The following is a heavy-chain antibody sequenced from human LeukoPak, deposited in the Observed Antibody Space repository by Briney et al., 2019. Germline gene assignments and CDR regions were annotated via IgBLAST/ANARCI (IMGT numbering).Heavy chain of an antibody. CDR3: ARDNIAVAGTDY. D-gene: IGHD6-19*01. CDR1: GFSVSSNY. Sequence: GGSLRLSCAASGFSVSSNYMSWVRQAPGKGLEWVSVIYSGSSIYYADSVKGRFTISRDNSKNTLYLQMNSLRGEDTAVYYCARDNIAVAGTDYWGQGTLVTVSS. V-gene: IGHV3-66*02. CDR2: IYSGSSI. J-gene: IGHJ4*02.